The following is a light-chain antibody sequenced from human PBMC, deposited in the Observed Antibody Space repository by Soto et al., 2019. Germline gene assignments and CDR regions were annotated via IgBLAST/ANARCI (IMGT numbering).Light chain of an antibody. V-gene: IGKV4-1*01. CDR1: QSVFYSSNNKNY. CDR3: HQFYNTPLT. Sequence: DIAMTQSPDSLAVSLGERATINCKSSQSVFYSSNNKNYLAWYQQKPGQPPKLLINWASTRESGVPDRFSGGGSATDFTLTISSLQAEDVAVYYCHQFYNTPLTFGGGTKVEIK. J-gene: IGKJ4*01. CDR2: WAS.